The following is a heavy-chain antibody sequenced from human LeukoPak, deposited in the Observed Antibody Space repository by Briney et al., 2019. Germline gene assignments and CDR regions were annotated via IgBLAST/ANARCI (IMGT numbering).Heavy chain of an antibody. Sequence: GGSLRLSCVASGFTFGSFAMTWVRQAPGKGLEWVAAISGSGDKTYYADSVKGRFTISRDNSKTTLFLQLNSLGAGDSAVFYCAKDGTNYGLGTSFDNWGQGTLDTVSS. D-gene: IGHD3-10*01. CDR2: ISGSGDKT. CDR3: AKDGTNYGLGTSFDN. V-gene: IGHV3-23*01. J-gene: IGHJ4*02. CDR1: GFTFGSFA.